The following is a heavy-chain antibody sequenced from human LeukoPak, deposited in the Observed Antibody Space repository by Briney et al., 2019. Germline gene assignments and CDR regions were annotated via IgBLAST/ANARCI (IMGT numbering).Heavy chain of an antibody. CDR3: ARTDSYYYGSESRSLDY. CDR1: GYTFTGYY. CDR2: INPNSGGT. V-gene: IGHV1-2*06. J-gene: IGHJ4*02. Sequence: ASVKVSCKAPGYTFTGYYLHWVRQAPGQGLEWMGRINPNSGGTNYAQKFQGRVTMTRDTSISTAYMELSRLRSDDTAVYFCARTDSYYYGSESRSLDYWGQGTLVTVSS. D-gene: IGHD3-10*01.